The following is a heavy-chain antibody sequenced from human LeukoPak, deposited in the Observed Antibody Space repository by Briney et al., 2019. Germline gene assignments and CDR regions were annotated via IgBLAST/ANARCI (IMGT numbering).Heavy chain of an antibody. CDR2: IIPIFGTA. V-gene: IGHV1-69*05. D-gene: IGHD4-17*01. CDR1: GGTFSSYA. Sequence: ASVKVSCKASGGTFSSYAISWVRQAPGQGLEWMGGIIPIFGTANYAQKFQGRVTMTRDTSTSTVYMELSSLRSEDTAVYYCARLTPDYGDSIDYWGQGTLVTVSS. CDR3: ARLTPDYGDSIDY. J-gene: IGHJ4*02.